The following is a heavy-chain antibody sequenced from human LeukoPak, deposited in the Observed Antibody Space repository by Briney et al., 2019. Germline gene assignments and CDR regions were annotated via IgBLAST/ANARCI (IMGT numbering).Heavy chain of an antibody. V-gene: IGHV3-7*01. CDR3: ARWIGGFDY. D-gene: IGHD3-10*01. CDR1: GFTFSNYW. J-gene: IGHJ4*02. CDR2: INHGGSEK. Sequence: GGSLRLSCTTSGFTFSNYWMNWVRQTPGRGLGWVANINHGGSEKYYLDSAEGRFTISRDNTNNSLYLQMNSLRDDDTAIYYCARWIGGFDYWGQGALVTVSS.